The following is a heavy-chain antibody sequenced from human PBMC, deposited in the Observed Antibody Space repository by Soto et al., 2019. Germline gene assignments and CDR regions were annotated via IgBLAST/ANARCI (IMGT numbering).Heavy chain of an antibody. J-gene: IGHJ4*02. CDR1: GFTFSTYG. CDR3: VKYAASTWSLFDF. Sequence: PGGSLRLSCAASGFTFSTYGLSWVRQAPGKGLEWVSSISGGGDITYNEDSVKGRFTISRDSSKNTLYLQMSSLRAEDTAIYYCVKYAASTWSLFDFWGQGT. V-gene: IGHV3-23*01. CDR2: ISGGGDIT. D-gene: IGHD6-13*01.